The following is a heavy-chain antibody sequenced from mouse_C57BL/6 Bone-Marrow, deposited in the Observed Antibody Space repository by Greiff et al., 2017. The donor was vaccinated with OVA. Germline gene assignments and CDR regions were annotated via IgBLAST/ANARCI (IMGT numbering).Heavy chain of an antibody. CDR3: ARGDYYGSSASGY. Sequence: VKLQQPGAELVKPGASVKMSCKASGYTFTSYWITWVKQRPGQGLEWIGDIYPGSGSTNYNEKFKSKATLTVDTSSSTAYMQLISLTSEDSAVYYCARGDYYGSSASGYWGQGTTLTVSS. CDR2: IYPGSGST. CDR1: GYTFTSYW. J-gene: IGHJ2*01. D-gene: IGHD1-1*01. V-gene: IGHV1-55*01.